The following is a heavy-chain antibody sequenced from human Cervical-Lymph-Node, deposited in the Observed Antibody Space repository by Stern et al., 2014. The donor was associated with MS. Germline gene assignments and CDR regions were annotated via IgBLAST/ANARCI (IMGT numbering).Heavy chain of an antibody. CDR3: ASGGPNYDSSGYYYFDF. Sequence: VQLQESGPGLVKPSQTLSLTCTVSGVSISSGGYYWSWIRQHPGKGLEWIGYIYNSGRNYYHPSLKSRVTISIDTTKNQFSLKLSSVTAADTAVYHCASGGPNYDSSGYYYFDFWGQGTLVTVSS. CDR2: IYNSGRN. D-gene: IGHD3-22*01. V-gene: IGHV4-31*03. J-gene: IGHJ4*02. CDR1: GVSISSGGYY.